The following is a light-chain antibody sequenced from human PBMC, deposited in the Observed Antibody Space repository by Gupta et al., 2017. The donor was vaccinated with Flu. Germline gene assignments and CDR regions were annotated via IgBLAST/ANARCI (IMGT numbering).Light chain of an antibody. CDR2: DVT. CDR1: SNDVGGSNR. V-gene: IGLV2-11*01. J-gene: IGLJ1*01. Sequence: QSAPTQPRSVSGSPGQSVTISCTGSSNDVGGSNRVSWYQQRPGKAPKLILYDVTERPSGVPDRFSGSKSGNTASLTISGLQADDEADYYCSSHAGRVTWVFGTGTMVTVL. CDR3: SSHAGRVTWV.